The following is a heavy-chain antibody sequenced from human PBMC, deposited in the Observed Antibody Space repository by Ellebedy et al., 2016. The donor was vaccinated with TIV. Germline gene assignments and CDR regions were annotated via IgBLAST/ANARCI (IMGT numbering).Heavy chain of an antibody. D-gene: IGHD3/OR15-3a*01. V-gene: IGHV7-4-1*02. CDR1: GYSFTNYP. CDR3: ARLGIPTFGPLNGRMTGSWIDP. CDR2: INTNTGNP. J-gene: IGHJ5*02. Sequence: AASVKVSCKASGYSFTNYPISWVRQAPGQGLEWMGWINTNTGNPTYAQGLTGRFVFSLDTSLTTAHLQISSLKAEDTAFYYCARLGIPTFGPLNGRMTGSWIDPWGQGTLVTVSS.